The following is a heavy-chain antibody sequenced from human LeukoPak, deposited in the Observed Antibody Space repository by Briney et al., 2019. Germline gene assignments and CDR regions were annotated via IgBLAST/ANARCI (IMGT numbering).Heavy chain of an antibody. CDR2: INPNSGGT. Sequence: ASVKVSCKASGYTFTGYYMHWVRQAPGQGLEWMGRINPNSGGTNYAQKFQGRVTMTRDTSISTAYMELSRLRSDDTPVYYCARDYLDDFWSGYYIYWGQGTLVTVSS. V-gene: IGHV1-2*06. CDR1: GYTFTGYY. J-gene: IGHJ4*02. D-gene: IGHD3-3*01. CDR3: ARDYLDDFWSGYYIY.